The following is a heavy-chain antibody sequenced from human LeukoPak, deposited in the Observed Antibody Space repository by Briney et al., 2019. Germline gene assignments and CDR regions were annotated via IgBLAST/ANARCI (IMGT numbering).Heavy chain of an antibody. V-gene: IGHV4-39*07. D-gene: IGHD3-22*01. CDR2: IYYSGST. CDR1: GGSISSSSYY. J-gene: IGHJ4*02. CDR3: ARDRGYYYDSSGSPPLYYFDY. Sequence: SETLSLTCTVSGGSISSSSYYWGWIRQPPGKGLEWIGSIYYSGSTYYNPSLKSRVTISVDTSKNQFSLKLSSVTAADTAVYYCARDRGYYYDSSGSPPLYYFDYWGQGTLVTVSS.